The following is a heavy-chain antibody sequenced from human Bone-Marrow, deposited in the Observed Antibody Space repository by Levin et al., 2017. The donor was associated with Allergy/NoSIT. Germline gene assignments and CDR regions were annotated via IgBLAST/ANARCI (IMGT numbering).Heavy chain of an antibody. D-gene: IGHD6-19*01. CDR3: ARGDSIALAAYAMNV. CDR2: ISYDGRNK. CDR1: GFTFSIHA. J-gene: IGHJ6*02. Sequence: GESLKISCAASGFTFSIHALHWVRQAPGKGLEWVAVISYDGRNKYYADSVKGRFTISRDNSKNTLYLQMNSLRSEDTAVYYCARGDSIALAAYAMNVWGQGTTVTVSS. V-gene: IGHV3-30*04.